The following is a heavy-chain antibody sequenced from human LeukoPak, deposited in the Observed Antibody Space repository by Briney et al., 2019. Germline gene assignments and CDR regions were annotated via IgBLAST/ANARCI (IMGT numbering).Heavy chain of an antibody. D-gene: IGHD1-26*01. Sequence: PGGSLRPSCAASGFTFSSYSMNWVRQAPGKGLEWVSSISSSSSYIYYADSVKGRFTISRDNAKNSLYLQMNSLRAEDTAVYYCASNSGSYYLYYFDYWGQGTLVTVSS. CDR2: ISSSSSYI. J-gene: IGHJ4*02. CDR3: ASNSGSYYLYYFDY. CDR1: GFTFSSYS. V-gene: IGHV3-21*01.